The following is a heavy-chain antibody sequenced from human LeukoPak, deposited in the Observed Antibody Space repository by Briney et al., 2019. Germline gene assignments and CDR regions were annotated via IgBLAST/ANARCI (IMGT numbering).Heavy chain of an antibody. J-gene: IGHJ4*02. CDR3: ARVTHTN. D-gene: IGHD5/OR15-5a*01. V-gene: IGHV3-9*01. Sequence: PGRSLRLSCAASGFTFDDYAMHWVRQAPGKGLEWVSGISWNSGSIGYADSVKGRFTISRDNAKNSLYLQMNSLRAEDTAVYYCARVTHTNWGQGTLVTVSS. CDR1: GFTFDDYA. CDR2: ISWNSGSI.